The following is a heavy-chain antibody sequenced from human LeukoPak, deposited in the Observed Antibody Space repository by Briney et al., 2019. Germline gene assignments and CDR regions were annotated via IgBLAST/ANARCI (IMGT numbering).Heavy chain of an antibody. V-gene: IGHV1-18*04. CDR2: ISGYNGNT. D-gene: IGHD3-3*01. J-gene: IGHJ4*02. Sequence: ASVKVSCKASGYTFTGYYMHWVRQAPGQGLEWMGWISGYNGNTNYAQRFQDRITMTVDKSTTTVYMELNSLRSDDTAVYYCARTHDFWTTRKGDYFDPWGQGTLVTVSS. CDR1: GYTFTGYY. CDR3: ARTHDFWTTRKGDYFDP.